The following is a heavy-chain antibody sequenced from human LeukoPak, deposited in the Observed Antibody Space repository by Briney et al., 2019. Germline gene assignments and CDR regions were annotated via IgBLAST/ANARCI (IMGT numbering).Heavy chain of an antibody. CDR1: GFTFSSYT. CDR2: VSGSGGST. J-gene: IGHJ4*02. CDR3: AKDLDIVATITGN. Sequence: GGSLRLSCAASGFTFSSYTMSWVRQAPGKGLEWVSGVSGSGGSTYYADSVKGRFTISRDNSKNTLYLQMNSLRAEDTAVYYCAKDLDIVATITGNWGQGTLVTVSS. D-gene: IGHD5-12*01. V-gene: IGHV3-23*01.